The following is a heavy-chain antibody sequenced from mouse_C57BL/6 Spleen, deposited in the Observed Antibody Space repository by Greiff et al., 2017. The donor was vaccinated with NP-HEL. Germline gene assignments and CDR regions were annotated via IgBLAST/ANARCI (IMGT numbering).Heavy chain of an antibody. J-gene: IGHJ3*01. CDR3: VTLDYDGGFAY. V-gene: IGHV10-1*01. D-gene: IGHD2-4*01. CDR2: IRSKSNNYAT. Sequence: EVMLVESGGGLVQPKGSLKLSCAASGFSFNTYAMNWVRQAPGKGLAWVARIRSKSNNYATYYADSVKDRFTISRDDSESMLYLQMNNLKTEDTAMYYCVTLDYDGGFAYWGQGTLVTVSA. CDR1: GFSFNTYA.